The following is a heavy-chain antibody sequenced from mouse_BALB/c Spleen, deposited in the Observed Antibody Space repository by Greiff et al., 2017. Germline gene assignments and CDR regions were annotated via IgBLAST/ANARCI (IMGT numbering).Heavy chain of an antibody. D-gene: IGHD2-4*01. CDR3: ALITTYAMDY. Sequence: QVQLQQSGAELAKPGASVKMSCKASGYTFTSYWMHWVKQRPGQGLEWIGYINPSTGYTEYNQKFKDKATLTADKSSSTAYMQLSSLTSEDSAVYYCALITTYAMDYWGQGTSVTVSS. V-gene: IGHV1-7*01. CDR2: INPSTGYT. CDR1: GYTFTSYW. J-gene: IGHJ4*01.